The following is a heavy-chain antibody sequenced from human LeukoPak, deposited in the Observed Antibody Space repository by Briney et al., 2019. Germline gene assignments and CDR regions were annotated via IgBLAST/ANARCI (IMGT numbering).Heavy chain of an antibody. D-gene: IGHD1-1*01. J-gene: IGHJ4*02. CDR2: MRYDGSIQ. V-gene: IGHV3-30*02. CDR3: AKGVVVPTTYFDY. CDR1: GFTFSSYG. Sequence: GGSLRLSCAASGFTFSSYGMHWVRQAPGKGLEWVAYMRYDGSIQYYADSVKGRFTISRDNSKNTLYLQLNSLKAEDTAVYYCAKGVVVPTTYFDYWGQGTLVTVSS.